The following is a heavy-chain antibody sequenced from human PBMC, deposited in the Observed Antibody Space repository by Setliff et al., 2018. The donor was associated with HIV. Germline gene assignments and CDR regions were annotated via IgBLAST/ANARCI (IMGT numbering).Heavy chain of an antibody. CDR2: IIPSGGST. CDR1: GYTFTKSI. Sequence: VKVSCKASGYTFTKSIIHWVRQAPGQGLEWMGAIIPSGGSTGYAEKFQARVTLTRDTSTSTVYMELSGLREEDTAVYYCARDGASGSGYYWADYWGQGTLVTVS. D-gene: IGHD3-3*01. J-gene: IGHJ4*02. CDR3: ARDGASGSGYYWADY. V-gene: IGHV1-46*01.